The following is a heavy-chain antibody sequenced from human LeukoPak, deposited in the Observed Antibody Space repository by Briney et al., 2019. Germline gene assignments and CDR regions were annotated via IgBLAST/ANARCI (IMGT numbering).Heavy chain of an antibody. Sequence: GGSLRLSCAASGFTFSSYWMSWVRQAPGKGLEWVANIKQDGSEKTYVDSVKGRFTISRDNAKNSLYLQINSLRAEDTAIYYCARLRIAVSATGGFDYWGQGTLVTVSS. D-gene: IGHD6-19*01. CDR2: IKQDGSEK. V-gene: IGHV3-7*03. CDR3: ARLRIAVSATGGFDY. J-gene: IGHJ4*02. CDR1: GFTFSSYW.